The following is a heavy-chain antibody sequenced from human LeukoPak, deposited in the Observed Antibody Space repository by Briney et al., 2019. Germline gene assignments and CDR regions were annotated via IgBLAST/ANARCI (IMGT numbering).Heavy chain of an antibody. CDR2: IYHSGST. Sequence: SETLSLTCAVSGYSISSGYYWGWIRQPPGKGLEWIGSIYHSGSTYYNPSLKSRVTISVDTSKNQFSLKLSSVTAADTAVYYYASTYCSSTSCSLNAFDIWGQGTMVTVSS. D-gene: IGHD2-2*01. CDR3: ASTYCSSTSCSLNAFDI. J-gene: IGHJ3*02. V-gene: IGHV4-38-2*01. CDR1: GYSISSGYY.